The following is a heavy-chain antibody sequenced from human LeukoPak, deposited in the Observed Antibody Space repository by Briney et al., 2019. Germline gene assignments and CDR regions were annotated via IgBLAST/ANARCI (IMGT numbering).Heavy chain of an antibody. CDR1: GFTFSSYA. V-gene: IGHV3-30-3*01. D-gene: IGHD3-10*01. CDR2: ISYDGSNK. J-gene: IGHJ4*02. CDR3: ARSLLLWFGELFTGLDY. Sequence: QTGGSLRLSCAASGFTFSSYAMHWVRQAPGKGLEWVAVISYDGSNKYYADSVKGRFTISRDTSKNTLYLQMNSLRAEDTAVYYCARSLLLWFGELFTGLDYWGQGTLVTVSS.